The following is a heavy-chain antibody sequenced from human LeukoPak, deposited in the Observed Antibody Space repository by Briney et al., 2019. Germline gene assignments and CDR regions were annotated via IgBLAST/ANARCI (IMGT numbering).Heavy chain of an antibody. V-gene: IGHV4-34*01. CDR2: INHSGST. D-gene: IGHD3-22*01. Sequence: SETLSLTCAVYGGSFSGYYWSWLRQPPGKGLEWIGEINHSGSTNYNPSLKSRVTISVDTSKNQFSLKLSSVTAADTAVYYCARGRTHDSSGYYGDFDYWGQGTLVTVSS. J-gene: IGHJ4*02. CDR3: ARGRTHDSSGYYGDFDY. CDR1: GGSFSGYY.